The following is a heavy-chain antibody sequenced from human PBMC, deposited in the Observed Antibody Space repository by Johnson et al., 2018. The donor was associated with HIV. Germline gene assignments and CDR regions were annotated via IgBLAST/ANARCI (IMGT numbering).Heavy chain of an antibody. J-gene: IGHJ3*02. CDR2: ISYDGSNK. D-gene: IGHD1-26*01. Sequence: QVQLMESGGGVVQPGGSLRLSCAASGFTFSSYGMHWVRQAPGKGLEWVAVISYDGSNKYYADSVKGRFTISRANSKNTLYLQMNSLRAEDTAVYYCARDWGGSQAFDIWGQGTMVTVSS. CDR3: ARDWGGSQAFDI. CDR1: GFTFSSYG. V-gene: IGHV3-30*19.